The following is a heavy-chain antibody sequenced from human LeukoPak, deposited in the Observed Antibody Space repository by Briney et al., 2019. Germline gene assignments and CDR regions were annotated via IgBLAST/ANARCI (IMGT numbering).Heavy chain of an antibody. Sequence: GGSLRLSCAASGFTFNNAWMSWVRQAPGKGLEWVGRIKSKTDAGTTDYAAPVKGRFTISKDDSKNTVYLQMNSLKIEDTAVYYCTTDLGPLRFFDWETDYWGQGTLVTVSS. CDR3: TTDLGPLRFFDWETDY. CDR1: GFTFNNAW. V-gene: IGHV3-15*01. J-gene: IGHJ4*02. CDR2: IKSKTDAGTT. D-gene: IGHD3-9*01.